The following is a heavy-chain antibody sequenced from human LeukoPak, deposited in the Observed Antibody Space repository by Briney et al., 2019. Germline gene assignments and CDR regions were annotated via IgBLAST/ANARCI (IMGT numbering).Heavy chain of an antibody. J-gene: IGHJ1*01. Sequence: ASVEVSCKASGYTFTSYGISWVRQAPGQGLEWMGWISAYNGNTNYAQKLQGRVTMTTDTSTSTAYMELRSLRSDDTAVYYCARVEYYYDSSGLFQHWGQGTLVTVSS. D-gene: IGHD3-22*01. CDR2: ISAYNGNT. CDR1: GYTFTSYG. CDR3: ARVEYYYDSSGLFQH. V-gene: IGHV1-18*01.